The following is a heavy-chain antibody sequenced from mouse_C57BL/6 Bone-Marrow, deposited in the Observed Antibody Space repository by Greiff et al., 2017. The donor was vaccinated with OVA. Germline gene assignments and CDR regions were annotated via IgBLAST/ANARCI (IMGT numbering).Heavy chain of an antibody. D-gene: IGHD2-9*01. Sequence: QFQLQQPGAELVKPGASVKLSCKASGYTFTSYWMQWVKQRPGQGLEWIGEIDPSDSYTNYNQKFKGKATLTVDTSSSTAYMQLSSLTSEDSAVYYCAREPTMVTTGFAYWGQGTLVTVSA. J-gene: IGHJ3*01. CDR1: GYTFTSYW. CDR3: AREPTMVTTGFAY. V-gene: IGHV1-50*01. CDR2: IDPSDSYT.